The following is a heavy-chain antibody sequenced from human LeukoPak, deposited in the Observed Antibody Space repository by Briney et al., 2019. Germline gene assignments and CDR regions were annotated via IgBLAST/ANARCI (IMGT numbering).Heavy chain of an antibody. J-gene: IGHJ2*01. Sequence: GGSLRLSCAASGIILSSYWMSWVRQAPGKGLEWVSRINSDGSSTSYADSVKGRFTISRDNAKNTLYLQMNSLRAEDTAVYYCARTSYYDSSGYYSPSYWYFDLWGRGTLVTVSS. D-gene: IGHD3-22*01. V-gene: IGHV3-74*01. CDR2: INSDGSST. CDR1: GIILSSYW. CDR3: ARTSYYDSSGYYSPSYWYFDL.